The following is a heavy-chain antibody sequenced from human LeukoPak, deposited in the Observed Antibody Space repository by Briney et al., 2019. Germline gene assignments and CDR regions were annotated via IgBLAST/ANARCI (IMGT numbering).Heavy chain of an antibody. CDR1: GGSIRSSYYY. CDR2: IYYSGST. V-gene: IGHV4-39*01. J-gene: IGHJ4*02. CDR3: ARHSGT. Sequence: SETLSLTCTVSGGSIRSSYYYWGWIRQPPGKGLEWIGSIYYSGSTYYNPSLKSRVTISVDTSKNQFSLKLRSVTAADTAVYYCARHSGTWGQGTLVTVSS. D-gene: IGHD1-26*01.